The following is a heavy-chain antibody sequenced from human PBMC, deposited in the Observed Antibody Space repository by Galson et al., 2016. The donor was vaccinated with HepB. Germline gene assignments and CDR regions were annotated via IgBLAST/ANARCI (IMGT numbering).Heavy chain of an antibody. CDR2: ISYDESNK. CDR3: AASPAATYAPEGYALDF. Sequence: SLRLSCAASEFTFSSQAMYWVRQAPGKGLEWEAVISYDESNKYYIDSVKGRFTVSRDSSKYTLYLQMDSLRIEDTAVYYCAASPAATYAPEGYALDFWGQGTMVTVSS. D-gene: IGHD6-25*01. J-gene: IGHJ3*01. V-gene: IGHV3-30*04. CDR1: EFTFSSQA.